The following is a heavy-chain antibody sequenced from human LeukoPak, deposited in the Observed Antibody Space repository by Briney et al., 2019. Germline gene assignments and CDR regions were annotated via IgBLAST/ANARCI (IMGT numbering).Heavy chain of an antibody. CDR1: GYTFTSYG. CDR3: AILRLTIFGVVIGGPPFYYGMDV. Sequence: GASVKVSCKASGYTFTSYGIRWVRQAPGQGLEWMGWINPNSGGTNYAQKFQGRVTMTRDTSISTAYMELSRLRSDDTAVYYCAILRLTIFGVVIGGPPFYYGMDVWGQGTTVTVSS. J-gene: IGHJ6*02. D-gene: IGHD3-3*01. V-gene: IGHV1-2*02. CDR2: INPNSGGT.